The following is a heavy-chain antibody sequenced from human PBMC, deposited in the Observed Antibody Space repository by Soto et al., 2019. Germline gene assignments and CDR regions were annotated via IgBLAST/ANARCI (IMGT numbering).Heavy chain of an antibody. Sequence: SCKASGYTFSSYAMHWVRQAPGKGLEWVAVISYDGSNKYYADSVKGRFTISRDNSKNTLYLQMNSLRAEDTAVYYCARDYDILTGPFGYYYYYGMDVWGQGTTVTVSS. D-gene: IGHD3-9*01. CDR2: ISYDGSNK. J-gene: IGHJ6*02. CDR1: GYTFSSYA. V-gene: IGHV3-30-3*01. CDR3: ARDYDILTGPFGYYYYYGMDV.